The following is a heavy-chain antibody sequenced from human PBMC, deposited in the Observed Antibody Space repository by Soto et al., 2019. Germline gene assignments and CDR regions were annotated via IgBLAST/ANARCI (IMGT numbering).Heavy chain of an antibody. CDR1: GFTVSSNY. D-gene: IGHD3-9*01. V-gene: IGHV3-53*01. CDR2: IYSGGST. CDR3: ARAGRYFDWLLLDY. J-gene: IGHJ4*02. Sequence: GGSLRLSCAASGFTVSSNYMSWVRQAPGKGLEWVSVIYSGGSTYCADSVKGRFTISRDNSKNTLYLQMNSLRAEDTAVYYCARAGRYFDWLLLDYWGQGTLVTVSS.